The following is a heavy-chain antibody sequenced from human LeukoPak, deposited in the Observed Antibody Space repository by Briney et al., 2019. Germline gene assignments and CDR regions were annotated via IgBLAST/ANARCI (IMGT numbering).Heavy chain of an antibody. CDR3: XXXXXXXIAAAGTGNWFDP. CDR1: GFTFSSYS. CDR2: ISSSSSYI. D-gene: IGHD6-13*01. V-gene: IGHV3-21*01. J-gene: IGHJ5*02. Sequence: PGGSLRLSCAASGFTFSSYSMNWVRQAPGKGLEWVSSISSSSSYIYYADSVKGRFTISRDNAKNSLYLQMNSLRAEDTAVYYCXXXXXXXIAAAGTGNWFDPWGQGTLVTVSS.